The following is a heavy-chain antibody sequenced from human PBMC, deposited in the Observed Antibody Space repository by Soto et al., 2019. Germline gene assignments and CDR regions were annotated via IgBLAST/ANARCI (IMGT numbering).Heavy chain of an antibody. Sequence: PGGSLRLSCAASGFTFNSYAMSWVRQAPGKGLEWVSAISGSGGSTYYADSVKGRFTISRDNSKNTLYLQMNSLRAEDTAVYYCANDRGLLLMYPEYFQHWGQGTLVTVSS. J-gene: IGHJ1*01. D-gene: IGHD3-22*01. CDR1: GFTFNSYA. V-gene: IGHV3-23*01. CDR3: ANDRGLLLMYPEYFQH. CDR2: ISGSGGST.